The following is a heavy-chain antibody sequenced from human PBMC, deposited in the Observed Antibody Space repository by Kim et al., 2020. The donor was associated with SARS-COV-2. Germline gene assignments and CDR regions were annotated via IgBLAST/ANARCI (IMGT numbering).Heavy chain of an antibody. CDR3: AKDMYGYDSSGYYYDY. J-gene: IGHJ4*02. CDR1: GFTFDDYA. D-gene: IGHD3-22*01. V-gene: IGHV3-9*01. CDR2: ISWNSGSI. Sequence: GGSLRLSCAASGFTFDDYAMHWVRQAPGKGLEWVSGISWNSGSIGYADSVKGRFTISRDNAKNSLYLQMNSLRAEDTALYYCAKDMYGYDSSGYYYDYWGQGTLVTVSS.